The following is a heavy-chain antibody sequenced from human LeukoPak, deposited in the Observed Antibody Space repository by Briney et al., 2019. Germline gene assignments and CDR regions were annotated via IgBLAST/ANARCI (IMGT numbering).Heavy chain of an antibody. J-gene: IGHJ4*02. V-gene: IGHV3-48*04. Sequence: GGSLRLSCAASGFTFSSYSMNWVRQAPGKGLEWVSYISSSSSTIYYADSVKGRFTISRDNAKNSLYLQMNSLRAEDTAVYYCARERGYSYGILDYWGQGTLVTVSS. D-gene: IGHD5-18*01. CDR3: ARERGYSYGILDY. CDR1: GFTFSSYS. CDR2: ISSSSSTI.